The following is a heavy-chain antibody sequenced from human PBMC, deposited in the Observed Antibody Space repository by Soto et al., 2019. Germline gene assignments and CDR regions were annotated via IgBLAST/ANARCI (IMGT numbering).Heavy chain of an antibody. V-gene: IGHV4-59*08. CDR3: ARHTPAISISDH. J-gene: IGHJ4*02. D-gene: IGHD2-15*01. CDR1: GGSISSYY. CDR2: IYYSGST. Sequence: SETLSLTCTVPGGSISSYYWSWIRQPPGKGLEWIGYIYYSGSTNYNPSLKSRVTISVDKSKNQFSLKLSSVTAADTAVYYCARHTPAISISDHWGQGTLVTVSS.